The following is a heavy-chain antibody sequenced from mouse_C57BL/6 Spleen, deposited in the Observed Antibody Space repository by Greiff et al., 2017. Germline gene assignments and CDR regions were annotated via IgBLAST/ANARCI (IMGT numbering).Heavy chain of an antibody. J-gene: IGHJ3*01. CDR3: AREETGQLRDETWFAY. CDR2: IYPGSGST. Sequence: VQLQQPGAELVKPGASVKMSCKASGYTFTSYWITWVKQRPGQGLEWIGDIYPGSGSTNYKEKFKSKATLTVDTSSSTAYMQLSSLTSEDSAVYYCAREETGQLRDETWFAYWGQGTLVTVSA. CDR1: GYTFTSYW. V-gene: IGHV1-55*01. D-gene: IGHD3-2*02.